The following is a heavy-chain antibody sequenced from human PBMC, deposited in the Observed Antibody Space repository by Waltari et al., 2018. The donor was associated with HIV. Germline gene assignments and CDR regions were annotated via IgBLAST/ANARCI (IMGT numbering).Heavy chain of an antibody. J-gene: IGHJ4*02. D-gene: IGHD2-2*01. CDR2: FDPEDAET. CDR1: GSPLPELH. Sequence: QVQLVQSGAEVTNLGASVMVSCKLSGSPLPELHMHWVRQAPGKGLEWMGGFDPEDAETIYAQKFQGRVTMTEDTSTDTAYMELSSLRSEDTALYYCATAQICSTSSCYDYWGQGTLVTGSS. CDR3: ATAQICSTSSCYDY. V-gene: IGHV1-24*01.